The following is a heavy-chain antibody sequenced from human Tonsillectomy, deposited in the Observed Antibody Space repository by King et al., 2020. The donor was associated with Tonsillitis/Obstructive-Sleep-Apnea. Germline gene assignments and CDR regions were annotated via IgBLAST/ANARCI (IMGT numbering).Heavy chain of an antibody. CDR2: INHSGST. V-gene: IGHV4-34*01. Sequence: VKLQQWGAGLLKPSETLSLNCAVYGGSFSGYYWNWIRQPPGKGLEWIGEINHSGSTNYKPSLKSRVTISVDTSKNQFSLKLSSVTAADTAVYYCAHTYYYDSSGSWGQGTLVTVSS. J-gene: IGHJ5*02. CDR3: AHTYYYDSSGS. CDR1: GGSFSGYY. D-gene: IGHD3-22*01.